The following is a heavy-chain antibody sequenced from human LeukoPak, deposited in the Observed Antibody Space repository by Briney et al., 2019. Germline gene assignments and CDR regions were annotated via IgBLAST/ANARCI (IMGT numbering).Heavy chain of an antibody. V-gene: IGHV4-34*01. CDR1: GGSFSGYY. Sequence: SETLSLTCAVYGGSFSGYYWSWIRQPPGKGLEWIGEINHSGSTNYNPSLKSRVTISVDTSKNQFSLKLSSVTAADTAVYYCARLSGYYDSSGYYAFDYWGQGTLVTVSS. D-gene: IGHD3-22*01. J-gene: IGHJ4*02. CDR3: ARLSGYYDSSGYYAFDY. CDR2: INHSGST.